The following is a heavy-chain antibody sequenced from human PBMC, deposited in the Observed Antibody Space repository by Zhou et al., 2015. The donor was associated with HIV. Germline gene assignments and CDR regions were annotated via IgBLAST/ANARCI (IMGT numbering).Heavy chain of an antibody. J-gene: IGHJ6*03. CDR1: GYTFTGYY. CDR2: INPNSGGT. CDR3: ARGAPSSGWYVAYYYYYMDV. D-gene: IGHD6-19*01. Sequence: QVQLVQSGAEVKKPGASVKVSCKASGYTFTGYYMHWVRQAPGQGLEWMGRINPNSGGTNYAQKFQGRVTMTRDTSISTAYMELSRLRSDDTAVYYCARGAPSSGWYVAYYYYYMDVWGKGTTVTVSS. V-gene: IGHV1-2*06.